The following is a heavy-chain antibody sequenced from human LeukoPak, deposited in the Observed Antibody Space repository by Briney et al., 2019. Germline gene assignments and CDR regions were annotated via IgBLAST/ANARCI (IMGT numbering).Heavy chain of an antibody. D-gene: IGHD2-2*01. CDR3: ARDGEGDCSSTSCYEWFDP. CDR2: INPNSGGT. J-gene: IGHJ5*02. CDR1: GYTFTGYY. V-gene: IGHV1-2*02. Sequence: GASVKVSRKAAGYTFTGYYMHWVRQAPGQGLEWMGWINPNSGGTNYAQKFQGRVTMPRDTSISTAYMELRRLRSDDTAVYYRARDGEGDCSSTSCYEWFDPWGQGPLVTVSS.